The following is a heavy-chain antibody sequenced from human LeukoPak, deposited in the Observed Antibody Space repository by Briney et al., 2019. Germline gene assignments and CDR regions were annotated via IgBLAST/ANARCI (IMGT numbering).Heavy chain of an antibody. CDR3: ARDLKDDKAARSTWFDP. J-gene: IGHJ5*02. CDR1: GGSISSSSYY. D-gene: IGHD6-6*01. Sequence: SETLSLTCTVSGGSISSSSYYWGWLRQPPGKGLEWIGSIYYSGSTYYNPSLKSRVTISVDTSKNQFSLKLSSVTAADTAVYYCARDLKDDKAARSTWFDPWGQGTLVTVSS. CDR2: IYYSGST. V-gene: IGHV4-39*07.